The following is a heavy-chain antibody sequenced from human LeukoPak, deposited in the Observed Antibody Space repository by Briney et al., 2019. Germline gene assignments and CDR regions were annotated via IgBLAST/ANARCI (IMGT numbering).Heavy chain of an antibody. CDR2: MNPNSGNT. CDR3: TRGSSGRRDN. D-gene: IGHD6-19*01. V-gene: IGHV1-8*01. J-gene: IGHJ4*02. CDR1: VYTFTSCD. Sequence: ASVTVSYTPSVYTFTSCDINWVRQAAGQGLEGMGWMNPNSGNTGYGQSFQGRITMTRDISIGTAYMELSNLTSEDTAIYYCTRGSSGRRDNWGQGTLVTVSA.